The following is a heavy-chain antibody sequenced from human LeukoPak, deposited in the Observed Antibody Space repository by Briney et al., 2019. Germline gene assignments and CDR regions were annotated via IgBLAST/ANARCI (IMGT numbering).Heavy chain of an antibody. CDR1: GYTFTGYY. V-gene: IGHV1-2*02. CDR3: ARDVDIGWLDP. D-gene: IGHD2-2*03. Sequence: GASVKVSCKASGYTFTGYYMHWVRQAPGQGLEWMGWINPNSGGTNYAQKFQGRVTLTRDTSISTAYMELNRLGSDDTAVYYCARDVDIGWLDPWGQGTMVTVSS. J-gene: IGHJ5*02. CDR2: INPNSGGT.